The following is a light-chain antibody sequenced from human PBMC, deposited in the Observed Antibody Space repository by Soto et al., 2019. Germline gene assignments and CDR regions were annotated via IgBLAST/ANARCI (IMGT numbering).Light chain of an antibody. CDR2: DAS. Sequence: DIQMTQSPSSLSASVGDRVTITCQASQDISNYLNWYQQKPGKAPKLLIYDASNLETGVPSRFSGSGSGTDFTFTISSLQPEDIATYYCQQYDNLWTFGQGPKVEIK. CDR3: QQYDNLWT. J-gene: IGKJ1*01. CDR1: QDISNY. V-gene: IGKV1-33*01.